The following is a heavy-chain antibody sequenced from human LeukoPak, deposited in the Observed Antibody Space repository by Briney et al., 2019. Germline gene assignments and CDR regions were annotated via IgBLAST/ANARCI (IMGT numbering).Heavy chain of an antibody. Sequence: GGSLRLSCAASGFTFSSYWMNWVRQAPGKGLEWVASINHNGNVNYYVDSVKGRFTISRDNAKNSLYLQMSNLRAEYTAVYFCARGGGLDVWGQGATVTVSS. CDR2: INHNGNVN. CDR1: GFTFSSYW. CDR3: ARGGGLDV. V-gene: IGHV3-7*04. J-gene: IGHJ6*02.